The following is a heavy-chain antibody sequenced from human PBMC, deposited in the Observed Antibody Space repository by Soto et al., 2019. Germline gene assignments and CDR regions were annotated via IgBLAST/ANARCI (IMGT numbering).Heavy chain of an antibody. CDR1: GFTFSHYA. Sequence: EVQLLESGGGLVQPGGSLRLSCAASGFTFSHYAMSWVRQAPGKGLQWVSTIFGSGAPTHYADSVKGRFGISRDNYHNMLFLELNSLKEEDTAVYYCTREASSWGFAFDLWGQGTRVAVSS. CDR2: IFGSGAPT. D-gene: IGHD3-16*01. J-gene: IGHJ3*01. CDR3: TREASSWGFAFDL. V-gene: IGHV3-23*01.